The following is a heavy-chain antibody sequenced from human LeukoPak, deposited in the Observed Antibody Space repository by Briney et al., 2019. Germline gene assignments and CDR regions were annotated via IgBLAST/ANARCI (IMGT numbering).Heavy chain of an antibody. CDR3: VTYYDILTGYLLYYFDY. CDR2: ISGSGGST. CDR1: GFTFSSYA. Sequence: GGSLRLSSAASGFTFSSYAMSWVRQAPGKGLEWVSAISGSGGSTYYADSVKGRFTISRDNSKNTLYLQMNSLRAEDTAVYYCVTYYDILTGYLLYYFDYWGQGTLVTVSS. V-gene: IGHV3-23*01. D-gene: IGHD3-9*01. J-gene: IGHJ4*02.